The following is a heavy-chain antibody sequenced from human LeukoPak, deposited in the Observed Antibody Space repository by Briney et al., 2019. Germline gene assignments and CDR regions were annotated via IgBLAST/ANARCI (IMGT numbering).Heavy chain of an antibody. D-gene: IGHD3-22*01. CDR2: ISGSGGST. Sequence: GGSLRLSCAASGFTFSSYAMSWVRQAPGKGLEWVSAISGSGGSTYYADSVKGRFTISRDNSKNTLYLQMNSLRAEDTAVYYCAKDLSPHTYYYDSSGYYWGQGTLVTVSS. CDR1: GFTFSSYA. V-gene: IGHV3-23*01. CDR3: AKDLSPHTYYYDSSGYY. J-gene: IGHJ4*02.